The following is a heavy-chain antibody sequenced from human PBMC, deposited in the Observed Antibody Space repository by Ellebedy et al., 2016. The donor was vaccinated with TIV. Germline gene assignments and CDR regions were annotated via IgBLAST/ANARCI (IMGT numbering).Heavy chain of an antibody. J-gene: IGHJ4*02. CDR2: INPNSGGT. CDR1: GYTFTSYG. CDR3: AREGGGAPLG. D-gene: IGHD3-16*01. V-gene: IGHV1-2*02. Sequence: ASVKVSCXASGYTFTSYGISWVRQAPGQGLEWMGWINPNSGGTNYAQKFQGRVTMTRDTSISTAYMELSRLRSDDTAVYYCAREGGGAPLGWGQGTLVTVSS.